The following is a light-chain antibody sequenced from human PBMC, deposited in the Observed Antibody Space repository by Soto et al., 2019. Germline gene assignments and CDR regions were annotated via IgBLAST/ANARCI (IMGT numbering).Light chain of an antibody. V-gene: IGKV3-20*01. CDR1: QRVSSSF. CDR3: QHYGNVPRLT. CDR2: AVS. J-gene: IGKJ4*01. Sequence: EIVLTQSPGTLSLSPGERATLSCRASQRVSSSFLAWYQQRPGQTPSLLIYAVSSRATGIPDRFSGSGSGTDFTLTISRLEPEDFAVYYCQHYGNVPRLTFGGGTKVEIK.